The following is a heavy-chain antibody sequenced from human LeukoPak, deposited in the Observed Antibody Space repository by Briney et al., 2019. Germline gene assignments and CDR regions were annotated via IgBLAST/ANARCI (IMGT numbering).Heavy chain of an antibody. D-gene: IGHD3-16*01. Sequence: PGGSLRLSCAASGFTFSSYSMNWVRQAPGKGLEWVSAIGTAGDTYYPGSVKGRFTISRENAKNSLYLQMNSLRAGDTAVYYCARGVITFGGVDDAFDIWGQGTMVTVSS. CDR3: ARGVITFGGVDDAFDI. V-gene: IGHV3-13*01. J-gene: IGHJ3*02. CDR2: IGTAGDT. CDR1: GFTFSSYS.